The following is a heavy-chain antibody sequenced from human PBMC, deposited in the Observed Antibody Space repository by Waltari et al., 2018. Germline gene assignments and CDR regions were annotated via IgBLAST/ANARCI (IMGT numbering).Heavy chain of an antibody. CDR3: ARDTAVFIISGYFDV. Sequence: QAQLVESGGGVVQPGGSLRLSCAASGFTFTKYAMHWVRPDPGKGLGWLEMISYDGSNEHHTDSVKGRFTISRDNSKNTLYLQMDTLTTEDMAVYYCARDTAVFIISGYFDVWGQGILVTVSA. CDR2: ISYDGSNE. J-gene: IGHJ4*02. V-gene: IGHV3-30-3*01. CDR1: GFTFTKYA. D-gene: IGHD3-10*01.